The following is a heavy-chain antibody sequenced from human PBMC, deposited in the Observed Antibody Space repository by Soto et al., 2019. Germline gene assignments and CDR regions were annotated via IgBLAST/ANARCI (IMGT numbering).Heavy chain of an antibody. Sequence: PSETLSLTCTVSGGSIISGYWSWIRQPPGKGLEWIGYISYSGNTNYNPSLKSRVTMSVDTPKNQFSLRLSSVTTADTAVNYCAGLRGYAGSPIDYWGQGTLVTVSS. D-gene: IGHD2-15*01. V-gene: IGHV4-59*01. CDR3: AGLRGYAGSPIDY. CDR1: GGSIISGY. CDR2: ISYSGNT. J-gene: IGHJ4*02.